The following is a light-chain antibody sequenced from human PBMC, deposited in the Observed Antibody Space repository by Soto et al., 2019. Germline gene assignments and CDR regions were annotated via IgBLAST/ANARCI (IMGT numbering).Light chain of an antibody. CDR2: AAS. V-gene: IGKV1-39*01. J-gene: IGKJ1*01. CDR1: QNIRTY. Sequence: IPMTQSPRFLSASVGDRVTITCRARQNIRTYLTWYQQKPGKGPTVLIYAASTLQRGVPSRFSGSTTGTDFTLTITGLQPEDSATYYCQQTLSVPRTFGLGTKVEIK. CDR3: QQTLSVPRT.